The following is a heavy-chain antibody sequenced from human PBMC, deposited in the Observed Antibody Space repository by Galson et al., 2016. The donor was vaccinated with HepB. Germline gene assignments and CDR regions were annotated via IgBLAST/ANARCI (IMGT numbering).Heavy chain of an antibody. Sequence: SLRLSCATSEFTFSVSILHWVRQAPGRGLEWVAAMSYDGFSKYFADSVKGRFTISRDTSKNTLYLEMNSLGPEDTAVYFCARAGHTSGWCGDFDVWGQGTLVTVSS. V-gene: IGHV3-30-3*01. CDR1: EFTFSVSI. CDR2: MSYDGFSK. CDR3: ARAGHTSGWCGDFDV. J-gene: IGHJ3*01. D-gene: IGHD6-19*01.